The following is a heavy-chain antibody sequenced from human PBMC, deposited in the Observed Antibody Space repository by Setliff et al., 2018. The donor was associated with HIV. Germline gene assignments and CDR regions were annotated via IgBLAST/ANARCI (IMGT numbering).Heavy chain of an antibody. J-gene: IGHJ5*02. D-gene: IGHD2-2*01. CDR3: ARGTTPLGWFDP. CDR2: ISAYNVNT. CDR1: GYSFTSYG. V-gene: IGHV1-18*01. Sequence: ASVKVSCKASGYSFTSYGVSWVRQAPGQGLEGMGWISAYNVNTNYAQKLQGRVTMTTDTSTSTAYMELRSRRSDDTAVYYCARGTTPLGWFDPWGQGTLVTVSS.